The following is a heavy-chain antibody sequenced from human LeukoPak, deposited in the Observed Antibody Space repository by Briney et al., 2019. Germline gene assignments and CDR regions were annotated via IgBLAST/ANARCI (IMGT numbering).Heavy chain of an antibody. CDR2: ISSSSSTI. Sequence: PGGSLRLSCAASGFTFSSYSMNWVRQAPGKGLDWVSYISSSSSTIYYADSVKGRFTISKDNAKNSLYLQMNSLRAEDTAVYYWARDLSDYGVTRFDYWGQGTLVTVSS. J-gene: IGHJ4*02. V-gene: IGHV3-48*01. CDR1: GFTFSSYS. D-gene: IGHD4-17*01. CDR3: ARDLSDYGVTRFDY.